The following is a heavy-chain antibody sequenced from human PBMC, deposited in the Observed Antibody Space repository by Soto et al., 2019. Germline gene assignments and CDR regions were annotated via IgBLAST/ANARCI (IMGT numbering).Heavy chain of an antibody. D-gene: IGHD2-15*01. CDR2: IRGNGGST. CDR1: GFTFCSYA. Sequence: GGSLRLSCAASGFTFCSYAMSWVRQALGKGLEWVSGIRGNGGSTYYADSVKGRLTISRDNSKNTLYLQMDSLRAEDTAVYYCAKVVVVVATNSNYWGQGTLVTVSS. J-gene: IGHJ4*02. CDR3: AKVVVVVATNSNY. V-gene: IGHV3-23*01.